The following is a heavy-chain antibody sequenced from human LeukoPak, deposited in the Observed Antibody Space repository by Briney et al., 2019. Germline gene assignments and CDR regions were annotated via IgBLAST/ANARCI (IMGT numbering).Heavy chain of an antibody. CDR3: AKGFGELSPTYYYYYYMDV. D-gene: IGHD3-10*01. CDR2: ISGSGGST. J-gene: IGHJ6*03. CDR1: GFAFSSYG. V-gene: IGHV3-23*01. Sequence: GGTLRLSCAASGFAFSSYGMSWVRQAPGKGLEWVSAISGSGGSTYYADSVKGRFTISRDNSKNTLYLQMNSLRAEDTAVYYCAKGFGELSPTYYYYYYMDVWGKGTTVTISS.